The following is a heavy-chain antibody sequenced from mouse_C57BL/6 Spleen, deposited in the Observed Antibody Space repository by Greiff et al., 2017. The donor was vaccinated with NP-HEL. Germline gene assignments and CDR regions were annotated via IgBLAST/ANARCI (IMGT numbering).Heavy chain of an antibody. J-gene: IGHJ4*01. Sequence: QVQLQHPGAELVMPGASVKLSCKASGYTFTSYWMHWVKQRPGQGLEWIGEIDPSDSYTNYNQKFKGKSTLTVDKSSSTAYMQLSSLTSEDSAVYYCAGAYYSNPYAMDYWGQGTSVTVSS. CDR3: AGAYYSNPYAMDY. CDR1: GYTFTSYW. CDR2: IDPSDSYT. D-gene: IGHD2-5*01. V-gene: IGHV1-69*01.